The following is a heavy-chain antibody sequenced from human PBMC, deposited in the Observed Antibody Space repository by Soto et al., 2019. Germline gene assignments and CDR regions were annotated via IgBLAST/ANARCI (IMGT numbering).Heavy chain of an antibody. CDR3: TRANWYSEY. Sequence: QVQLQESGPGLVKPSETLSLTCTVSGVSISNNYWSWIRQPPGKGLEWIGYIYYNGNTNYSPSLKSRVTMLVDTSRNQISLKLTTVTAAYTAVYYCTRANWYSEYWGQGTLVTVSS. D-gene: IGHD7-27*01. CDR2: IYYNGNT. V-gene: IGHV4-59*01. CDR1: GVSISNNY. J-gene: IGHJ4*02.